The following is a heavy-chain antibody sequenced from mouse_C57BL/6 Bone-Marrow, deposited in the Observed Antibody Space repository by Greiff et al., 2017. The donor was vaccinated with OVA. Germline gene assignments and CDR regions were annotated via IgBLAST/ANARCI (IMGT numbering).Heavy chain of an antibody. CDR3: ARKSYYYGSSYGYFDY. V-gene: IGHV5-17*01. CDR2: ISSGSSTI. CDR1: GFTFSDYG. Sequence: EVKLEESGGGLVKPGGSLKLSCAASGFTFSDYGMHWVRQAPEKGLEWVAYISSGSSTIYYADTVKGRFTISRDNAKNTLFLQMTSLRSEDTAMYYCARKSYYYGSSYGYFDYWGQGTTLTVSS. J-gene: IGHJ2*01. D-gene: IGHD1-1*01.